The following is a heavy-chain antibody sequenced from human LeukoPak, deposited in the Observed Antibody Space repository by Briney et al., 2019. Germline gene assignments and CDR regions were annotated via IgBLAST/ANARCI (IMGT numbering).Heavy chain of an antibody. CDR1: GFTFSSYA. Sequence: TGGSLRLSCAASGFTFSSYAMHWVRQAPGKGLEWVAVISYDGSNKYYADSVKGRFTISRDNSKNTLNLQMNSLRAEDTAVYYCARAPRDTATYFDYWGQGTLVTVSS. CDR2: ISYDGSNK. CDR3: ARAPRDTATYFDY. V-gene: IGHV3-30*04. J-gene: IGHJ4*02. D-gene: IGHD5-18*01.